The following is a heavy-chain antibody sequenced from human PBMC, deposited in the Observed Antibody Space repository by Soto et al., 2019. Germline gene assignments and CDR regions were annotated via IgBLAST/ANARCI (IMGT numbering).Heavy chain of an antibody. Sequence: HGESLKISCKGSGYSFTSYWIGWVRQMTGKGLEWMGIIYPGDSDTRYSPSFQGQVTISADKSISTAYLQWSSLKASDTAMYYCAGQGVVIPPLYYYGMDVWGQGTTVTVSS. CDR2: IYPGDSDT. CDR3: AGQGVVIPPLYYYGMDV. J-gene: IGHJ6*02. D-gene: IGHD3-3*01. V-gene: IGHV5-51*01. CDR1: GYSFTSYW.